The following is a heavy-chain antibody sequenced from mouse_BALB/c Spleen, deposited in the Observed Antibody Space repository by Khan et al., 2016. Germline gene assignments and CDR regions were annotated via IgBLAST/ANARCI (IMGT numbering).Heavy chain of an antibody. CDR3: ARRGGSYDGYYDFDY. J-gene: IGHJ2*01. CDR2: ISYSGST. D-gene: IGHD2-3*01. Sequence: VQLKESGPGLVKPSQSLSLTCTVTGYSITSDYAWNWIRQFPGNKLEWMGYISYSGSTSYNPSLKSRISITRDTSKNQFFLQLNSVTTEDTATYYSARRGGSYDGYYDFDYWGQGTTLTVSS. V-gene: IGHV3-2*02. CDR1: GYSITSDYA.